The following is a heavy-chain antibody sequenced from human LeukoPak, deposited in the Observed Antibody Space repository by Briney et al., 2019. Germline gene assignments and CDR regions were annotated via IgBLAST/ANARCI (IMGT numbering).Heavy chain of an antibody. CDR2: IYYSGST. D-gene: IGHD3-9*01. J-gene: IGHJ5*02. Sequence: SETLSLTCTVSGGSISSYYWSWIRQPPGKGLEWIGYIYYSGSTNYNPSLKSRVTISVDTSKNQFSPKLSSVTAADTAVYYCARGADILTGYWSEKNYNWFDPWGQGTLVTVSS. V-gene: IGHV4-59*01. CDR3: ARGADILTGYWSEKNYNWFDP. CDR1: GGSISSYY.